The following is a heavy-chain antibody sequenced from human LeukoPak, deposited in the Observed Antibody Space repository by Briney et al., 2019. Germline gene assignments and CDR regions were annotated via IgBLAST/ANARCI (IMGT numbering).Heavy chain of an antibody. CDR1: GGSISSSDYY. CDR2: IYYSGNT. J-gene: IGHJ3*02. CDR3: ARHEWGITNAFDI. Sequence: SETLSLTCTVSGGSISSSDYYWAWIRQSPGKGLEWIGTIYYSGNTYYNPSLKSRVTISVDTSKKQFSLKLRSVTAADTAVYYCARHEWGITNAFDIWGQGTMVTVSS. V-gene: IGHV4-39*01. D-gene: IGHD1-14*01.